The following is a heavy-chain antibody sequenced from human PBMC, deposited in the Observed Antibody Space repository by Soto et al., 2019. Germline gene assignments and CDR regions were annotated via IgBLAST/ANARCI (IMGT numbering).Heavy chain of an antibody. D-gene: IGHD2-2*02. CDR1: GGSISIGGYY. CDR2: IYYSGST. V-gene: IGHV4-31*03. CDR3: ASGVGYCSSTSCYSPNYYYYYGMDV. J-gene: IGHJ6*02. Sequence: TLSLTCTVSGGSISIGGYYWSWIRQHPGKGLEWIGYIYYSGSTYYNPSLKSRVTISVDTSKNQFSLKLSSVTAADTAVYYCASGVGYCSSTSCYSPNYYYYYGMDVWGQGTTVTVSS.